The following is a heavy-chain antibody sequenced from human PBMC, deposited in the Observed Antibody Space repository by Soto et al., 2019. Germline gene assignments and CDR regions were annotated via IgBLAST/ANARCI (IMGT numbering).Heavy chain of an antibody. Sequence: EVQLVESGGGLVQPGGSLRLSCATSGFIFGSYWMTWVRQAPGKGLEWVANIKQDASERYYVDSVKGRFTISRDNAKDSLYLQLNNLRADDTAVYYCARGIGVDVWGQGTTVTVSS. D-gene: IGHD3-10*01. CDR3: ARGIGVDV. CDR2: IKQDASER. CDR1: GFIFGSYW. J-gene: IGHJ6*02. V-gene: IGHV3-7*03.